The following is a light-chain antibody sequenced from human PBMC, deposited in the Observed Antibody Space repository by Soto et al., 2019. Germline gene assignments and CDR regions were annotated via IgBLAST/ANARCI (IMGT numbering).Light chain of an antibody. J-gene: IGKJ1*01. CDR2: DAP. CDR1: QSVSSY. Sequence: EIVLTQSPATLSLSPGERATLSCRASQSVSSYLAWYQQKPCQAPRLLIYDAPNRATGIPARFSGSGSGTDFTLTISSLEPEDFAVYYCQHYNSWPRTWTFGQGTKVDIK. V-gene: IGKV3-11*01. CDR3: QHYNSWPRTWT.